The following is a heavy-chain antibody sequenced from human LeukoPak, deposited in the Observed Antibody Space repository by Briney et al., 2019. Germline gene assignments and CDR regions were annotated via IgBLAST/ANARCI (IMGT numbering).Heavy chain of an antibody. CDR1: GGSISSYY. CDR3: ASSGGGDWFDP. D-gene: IGHD2-21*01. J-gene: IGHJ5*02. Sequence: SETLSLTCTVSGGSISSYYWSWIRQPPGKGLEWIGYIYYSGSTNYNPSLKSRVTISVDTSKNQFSLKLSSVTAADTAVYYCASSGGGDWFDPWGQGTLVTVSS. CDR2: IYYSGST. V-gene: IGHV4-59*01.